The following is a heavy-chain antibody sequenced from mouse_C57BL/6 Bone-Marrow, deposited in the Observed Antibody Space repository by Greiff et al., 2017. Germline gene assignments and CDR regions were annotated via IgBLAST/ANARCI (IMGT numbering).Heavy chain of an antibody. D-gene: IGHD2-5*01. CDR3: VYSNYGYFDV. CDR2: IYPGSGST. V-gene: IGHV1-55*01. Sequence: QVQLQQPGAELVKPGASVKMSCKASGYTFTSYWITWVKQRPGHGLEWIGDIYPGSGSTNYNEKFKSKATLTVDTSSSTAYMQLSSLTSEDSAVYYCVYSNYGYFDVWGTGTTVTVSS. J-gene: IGHJ1*03. CDR1: GYTFTSYW.